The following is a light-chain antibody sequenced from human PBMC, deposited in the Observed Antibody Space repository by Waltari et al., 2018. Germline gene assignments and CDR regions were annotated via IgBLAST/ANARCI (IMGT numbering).Light chain of an antibody. CDR1: DIGGQR. J-gene: IGLJ2*01. CDR3: QLWDRSKSHVT. CDR2: DDT. V-gene: IGLV3-21*03. Sequence: YLLTQPPSVSVAPGTTARIPCGGDDIGGQRVHWYQQKPGQAPVLVVYDDTNRPSGGPERVFGSKSVNTATLTIGRVEAGDEADYYCQLWDRSKSHVTFGGGTKLTVL.